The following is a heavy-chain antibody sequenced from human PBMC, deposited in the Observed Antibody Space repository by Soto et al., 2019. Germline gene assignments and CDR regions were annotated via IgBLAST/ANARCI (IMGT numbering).Heavy chain of an antibody. CDR2: IYYSGST. J-gene: IGHJ4*02. CDR1: GGSISRYY. Sequence: SETLSLTWTVSGGSISRYYWSWIRQPPGKGLEWIGYIYYSGSTNYNPSLKSRVTISVDTSKNQFSLKLSSVTAADTAVYYCARASGVYAFDYWGQGTLVTVSS. V-gene: IGHV4-59*01. D-gene: IGHD2-8*01. CDR3: ARASGVYAFDY.